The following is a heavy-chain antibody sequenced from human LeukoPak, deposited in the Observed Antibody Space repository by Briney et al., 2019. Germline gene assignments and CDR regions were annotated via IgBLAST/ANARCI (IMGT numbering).Heavy chain of an antibody. CDR1: GFTFSSYS. J-gene: IGHJ4*02. CDR3: ARVGYTVPDY. D-gene: IGHD4-11*01. CDR2: ISSSSSTI. V-gene: IGHV3-48*01. Sequence: GGSLRLSCAASGFTFSSYSMNWVRQAPGKGLEWVSYISSSSSTIYYADSVKGRFTISRDNAKNSLHLQMNSLRAEDTAVYYCARVGYTVPDYWGQGTLVTVSS.